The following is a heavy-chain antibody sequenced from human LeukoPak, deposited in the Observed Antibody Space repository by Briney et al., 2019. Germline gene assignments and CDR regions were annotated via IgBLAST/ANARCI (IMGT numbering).Heavy chain of an antibody. Sequence: GASVKVSCKASGYTFTSYAMHWVRQAPGQRPEWMGWISAGSGNTKYSQTFQDRLTLTRDTAASTVYMDLSSLRPEDTAVYFCARERDDDPFDIWGQGTLVIVSS. CDR2: ISAGSGNT. V-gene: IGHV1-3*01. J-gene: IGHJ3*02. CDR3: ARERDDDPFDI. D-gene: IGHD1-1*01. CDR1: GYTFTSYA.